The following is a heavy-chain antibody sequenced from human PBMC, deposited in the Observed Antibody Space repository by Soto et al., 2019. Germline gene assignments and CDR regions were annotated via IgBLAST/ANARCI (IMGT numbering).Heavy chain of an antibody. CDR2: IYYSGST. J-gene: IGHJ6*02. Sequence: SETLSLACTVSGGYISSGGYYWNGIRQHRGKGLEWIGYIYYSGSTSYTPSLNSRVTISVDTSKNQFSLKLSSVTAADTAVYYCARFYFCYSGGYYYYYGMDVWGQGTMAT. V-gene: IGHV4-31*03. CDR3: ARFYFCYSGGYYYYYGMDV. CDR1: GGYISSGGYY. D-gene: IGHD5-18*01.